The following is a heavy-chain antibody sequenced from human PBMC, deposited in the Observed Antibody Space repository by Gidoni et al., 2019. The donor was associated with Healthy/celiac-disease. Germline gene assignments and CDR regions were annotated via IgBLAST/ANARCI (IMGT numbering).Heavy chain of an antibody. Sequence: QITLKESGPTLVKPTQTLTLTCPFSGFSLSTSGVVVGWIRQPPGKALEWLALIYWDDDKRYSPSLKSRLTITKDTSKNQVVLTMTNMDPVDTATYYCAHRRNSGRGYYFDYWGQGTLVTVSS. V-gene: IGHV2-5*02. CDR3: AHRRNSGRGYYFDY. CDR2: IYWDDDK. D-gene: IGHD6-19*01. CDR1: GFSLSTSGVV. J-gene: IGHJ4*02.